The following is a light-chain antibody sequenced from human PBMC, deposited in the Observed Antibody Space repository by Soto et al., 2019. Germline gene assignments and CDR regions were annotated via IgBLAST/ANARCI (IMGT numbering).Light chain of an antibody. V-gene: IGLV7-46*01. Sequence: QAVVTQEPSLTVSPGGTVTLTCGSSTGAVTSGHYPYWFQQKPGQAPRTLIYGTSNKYSWTPARFSGSLLGGKAALTLSGAQHEEEAEYYRLLSDSGARVFGGGTKLTVL. J-gene: IGLJ2*01. CDR1: TGAVTSGHY. CDR3: LLSDSGARV. CDR2: GTS.